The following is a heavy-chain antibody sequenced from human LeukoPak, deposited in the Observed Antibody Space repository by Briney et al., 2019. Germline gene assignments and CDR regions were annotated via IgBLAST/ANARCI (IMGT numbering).Heavy chain of an antibody. D-gene: IGHD5-24*01. CDR3: ARVEMATVYDAFDI. Sequence: ASVKVSRKASGYTFTGYYMHWVRQAPGQGLEWMGWINPNSGGTNYAQKFQGRVTMTRDTSISTAYMELSRLRSDDTAVYYCARVEMATVYDAFDIWGQGTMVTVSS. CDR1: GYTFTGYY. CDR2: INPNSGGT. J-gene: IGHJ3*02. V-gene: IGHV1-2*02.